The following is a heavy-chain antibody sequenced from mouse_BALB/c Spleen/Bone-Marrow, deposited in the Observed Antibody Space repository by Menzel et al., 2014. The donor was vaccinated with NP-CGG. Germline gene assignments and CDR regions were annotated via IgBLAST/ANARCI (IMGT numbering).Heavy chain of an antibody. J-gene: IGHJ3*01. D-gene: IGHD2-4*01. Sequence: EVKLQESGGGLVKSGGSLKLSCAASGFTFNSYGMSWVRQTPEKRLEWVATISGGGSYTFYPDSVKGRFTISSDNAKNNLYLQLSSLRSEDTALYYCARHAYYDQTEVSFVYWGQGTLVTVSA. CDR1: GFTFNSYG. V-gene: IGHV5-9-2*01. CDR2: ISGGGSYT. CDR3: ARHAYYDQTEVSFVY.